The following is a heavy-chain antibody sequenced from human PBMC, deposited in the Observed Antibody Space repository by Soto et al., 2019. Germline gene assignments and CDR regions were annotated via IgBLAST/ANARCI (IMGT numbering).Heavy chain of an antibody. V-gene: IGHV3-30-3*01. Sequence: PGGSLRLSCAASGFTFSSYAMHWVRQAPGKGLEWVAVISYDGSNKYYADSVKGRFTISRDNSKNALYLQMNSLRAEDTAVYYCARDLNLNIFGVVIYYGMDVWGQGTTVTVSS. CDR2: ISYDGSNK. J-gene: IGHJ6*02. D-gene: IGHD3-3*01. CDR1: GFTFSSYA. CDR3: ARDLNLNIFGVVIYYGMDV.